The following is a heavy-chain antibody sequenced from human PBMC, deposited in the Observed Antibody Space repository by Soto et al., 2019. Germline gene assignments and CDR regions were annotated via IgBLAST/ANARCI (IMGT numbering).Heavy chain of an antibody. J-gene: IGHJ4*02. Sequence: GGSLRLSCAASGFTFSSYVMSWVRQAPGKGLEWVSGVSISGGSTYYADSVKGRFTVSRDNSKNTLYLQMNSLRAEDTAVYYCAKGLTTAAYCFEYWGQGTLVTVSS. CDR1: GFTFSSYV. D-gene: IGHD4-4*01. CDR3: AKGLTTAAYCFEY. CDR2: VSISGGST. V-gene: IGHV3-23*01.